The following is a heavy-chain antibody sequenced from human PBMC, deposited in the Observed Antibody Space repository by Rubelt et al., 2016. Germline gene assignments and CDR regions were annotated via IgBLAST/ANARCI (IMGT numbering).Heavy chain of an antibody. V-gene: IGHV1-69*04. CDR2: IIPILGIA. J-gene: IGHJ4*02. Sequence: LVQSGAEVKKPGSSVKVSCKASGGTFSSYAISWVRQAPGQGLEWMGRIIPILGIANYAQKFQGRVTITADKSTGTAYMELSSLRSADTAVYYCATVSCSGGSCSSVSLGYWGQGTLVTVSS. CDR3: ATVSCSGGSCSSVSLGY. CDR1: GGTFSSYA. D-gene: IGHD2-15*01.